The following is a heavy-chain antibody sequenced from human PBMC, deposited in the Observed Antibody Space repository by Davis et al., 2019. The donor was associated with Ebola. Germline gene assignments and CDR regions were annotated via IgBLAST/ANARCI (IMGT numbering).Heavy chain of an antibody. V-gene: IGHV3-7*03. CDR3: ARAGDYYDSSGYKD. Sequence: GESLKISCAASGFTFSSYAMHWVRQAPGKGLEWVANIKQDGGEKYYVDSVKGRFTISRDNAKNSLYLQMNSLRAEDTAVYYCARAGDYYDSSGYKDWGQGTLVTVSS. J-gene: IGHJ4*02. CDR1: GFTFSSYA. CDR2: IKQDGGEK. D-gene: IGHD3-22*01.